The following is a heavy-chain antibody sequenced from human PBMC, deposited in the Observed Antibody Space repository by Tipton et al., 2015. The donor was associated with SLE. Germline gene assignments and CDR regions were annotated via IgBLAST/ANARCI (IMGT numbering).Heavy chain of an antibody. J-gene: IGHJ6*02. Sequence: GLVKPSETLSLTCTVSGDSISNSDYYWSWIRQPPGKGLEWIGSIYYSGSTYYNPSLKSRVTISVDTSKNQFSLKLSSVTAADTAVYYCAISPKVAGDYYYYGMDVWGQGP. CDR1: GDSISNSDYY. V-gene: IGHV4-39*01. CDR2: IYYSGST. D-gene: IGHD6-19*01. CDR3: AISPKVAGDYYYYGMDV.